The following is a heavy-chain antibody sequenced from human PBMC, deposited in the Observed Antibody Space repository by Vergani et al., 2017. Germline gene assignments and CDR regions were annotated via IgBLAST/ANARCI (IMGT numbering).Heavy chain of an antibody. V-gene: IGHV3-11*01. J-gene: IGHJ6*03. CDR2: ISSSCGII. Sequence: QVELVESGGGLVKPGGSLRLSCAASGFTFSDYYMSWIRQAPGKGLEWVSYISSSCGIIYYADSVKGRFTISRDNAKNSLYMQMNSLRAEDTAMYYCARDLGAEGYMDVWGKGTTVTVSS. CDR3: ARDLGAEGYMDV. CDR1: GFTFSDYY. D-gene: IGHD3-10*01.